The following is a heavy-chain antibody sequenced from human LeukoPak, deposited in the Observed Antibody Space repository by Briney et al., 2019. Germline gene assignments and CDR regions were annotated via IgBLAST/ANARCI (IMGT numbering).Heavy chain of an antibody. D-gene: IGHD4-17*01. CDR2: INEDGSEI. Sequence: GGSLRLSCAASGFTFSTYWMSWVRQAPGKGLEWVANINEDGSEIYYVDSVKGRFTISRGNARNSLYVQMSSLRPEDTAVYYCTRTSGDPFDYWGQGTLVTVSS. J-gene: IGHJ4*02. CDR3: TRTSGDPFDY. CDR1: GFTFSTYW. V-gene: IGHV3-7*01.